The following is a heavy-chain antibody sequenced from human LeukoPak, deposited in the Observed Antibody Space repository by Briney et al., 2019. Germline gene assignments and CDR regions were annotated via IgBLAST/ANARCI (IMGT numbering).Heavy chain of an antibody. J-gene: IGHJ4*02. CDR3: TTGGPNVLWFGELSPHYY. CDR2: IKSKTDGGTT. D-gene: IGHD3-10*01. Sequence: PGGSLRLSCAASGFTFSNAWMSWVRQAPGKGLEWVGRIKSKTDGGTTDYAAPVKGRFTISRDDSKNTLYLQMNSLKTEDTAVYYCTTGGPNVLWFGELSPHYYWGQGTLVTVSS. CDR1: GFTFSNAW. V-gene: IGHV3-15*01.